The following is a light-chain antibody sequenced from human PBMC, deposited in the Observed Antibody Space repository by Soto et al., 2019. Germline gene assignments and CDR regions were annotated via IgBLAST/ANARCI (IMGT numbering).Light chain of an antibody. Sequence: DTVYTQSPATLALSQGERATLSSNASHSISNYLEWYQQKLTKAPNLPMYEASNRLTGIPDGYSASGSGTRFTLTIGSLEPEDFAVYYCQEGTNWCRTFGQGTKVDI. CDR2: EAS. V-gene: IGKV3-11*01. CDR1: HSISNY. CDR3: QEGTNWCRT. J-gene: IGKJ1*01.